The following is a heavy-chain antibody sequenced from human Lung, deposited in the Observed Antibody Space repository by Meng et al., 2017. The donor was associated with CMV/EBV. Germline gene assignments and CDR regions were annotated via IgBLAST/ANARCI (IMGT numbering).Heavy chain of an antibody. D-gene: IGHD6-6*01. J-gene: IGHJ5*02. V-gene: IGHV2-5*02. CDR2: IYGDDEK. Sequence: VKGSGPTLVKPPQTLTLSCTFAGFSLRISGVGVGWIRQPPGKALECLAIIYGDDEKRYSPSLESRLTVTKDTSKNQVVLTMTNMVPVDTATYYCARAAARPSDWFDPWGQGTLVTVSS. CDR1: GFSLRISGVG. CDR3: ARAAARPSDWFDP.